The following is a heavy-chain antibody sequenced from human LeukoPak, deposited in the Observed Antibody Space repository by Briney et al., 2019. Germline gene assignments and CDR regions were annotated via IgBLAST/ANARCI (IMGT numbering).Heavy chain of an antibody. D-gene: IGHD6-13*01. CDR1: GFRFTDYY. V-gene: IGHV3-11*01. Sequence: GGSLRLSCAASGFRFTDYYVTWIRQAPGKGLEWVSYISGSGDSIYYADSVKGRFTISRDNAKNSLSLQMNSLRAEDTAMYYCARESQALAAAGIGYWGQGILVTVSS. CDR3: ARESQALAAAGIGY. CDR2: ISGSGDSI. J-gene: IGHJ4*02.